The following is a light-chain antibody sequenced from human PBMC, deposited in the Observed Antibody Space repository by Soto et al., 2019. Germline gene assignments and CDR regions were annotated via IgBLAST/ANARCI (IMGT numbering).Light chain of an antibody. Sequence: DIQMTQSPSSLSASVGDRVTITCRASHSVASYFNWFQQRPGKAPSLLIYAATTLHTGVPSRFSGSRSGTNFTLTISRLQPEYFATYYCQESSTTPAFTFGPGTKVDFK. CDR1: HSVASY. CDR2: AAT. J-gene: IGKJ3*01. V-gene: IGKV1-39*01. CDR3: QESSTTPAFT.